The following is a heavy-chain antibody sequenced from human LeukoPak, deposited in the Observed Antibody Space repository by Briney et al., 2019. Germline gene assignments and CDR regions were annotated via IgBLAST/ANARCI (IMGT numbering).Heavy chain of an antibody. CDR3: AGTGLFFDY. V-gene: IGHV4-59*01. J-gene: IGHJ4*02. D-gene: IGHD7-27*01. CDR2: MYYSGGT. Sequence: SETLSLTYRVSGASISGYYWSWIRQPPGKGLEWIGHMYYSGGTTYNPSLKSRVSISLDTSKKHFSLKLSSVTAADTAVYYCAGTGLFFDYWSQGTLVTVSS. CDR1: GASISGYY.